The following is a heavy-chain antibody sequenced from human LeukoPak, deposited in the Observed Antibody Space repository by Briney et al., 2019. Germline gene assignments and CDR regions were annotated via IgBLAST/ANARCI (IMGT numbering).Heavy chain of an antibody. V-gene: IGHV3-7*01. CDR3: ARDHIIGCGYDCGVGDY. CDR2: IKQDVSET. D-gene: IGHD5-12*01. Sequence: GGSLRLSCAASGFTFSSYWMSWVRQAPGKGLEWVANIKQDVSETYYVASVKGRFTISRDNAKNSLYLQLNSLRPQATAGYSCARDHIIGCGYDCGVGDYWCQGTLVTVS. J-gene: IGHJ4*02. CDR1: GFTFSSYW.